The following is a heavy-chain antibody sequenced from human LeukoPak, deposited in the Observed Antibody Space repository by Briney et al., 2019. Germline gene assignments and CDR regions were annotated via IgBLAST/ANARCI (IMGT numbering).Heavy chain of an antibody. CDR1: GFTCSNYE. D-gene: IGHD1-1*01. CDR2: ISSSGFTI. J-gene: IGHJ4*02. CDR3: ARGTLRTTPDY. Sequence: GGSLRLSCAASGFTCSNYEMRWVRQAPGKGLEWISYISSSGFTIYYADSVKGRFTISRNNARNSLYLQMSSLRADDTAVYYWARGTLRTTPDYWGQGTLVTVSS. V-gene: IGHV3-48*03.